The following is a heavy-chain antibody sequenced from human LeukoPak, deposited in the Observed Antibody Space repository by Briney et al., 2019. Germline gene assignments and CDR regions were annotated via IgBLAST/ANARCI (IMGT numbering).Heavy chain of an antibody. CDR2: INPSGGST. V-gene: IGHV1-46*01. Sequence: ASVKVSCKASGYTFTSYYMHWVRQAPGQGLEWMGIINPSGGSTSYAQKFQGRVTMTEDTSTDTAYMELSSLRSEDTAVYYCATDGPTGDYFDYWGQGTLVTVSS. D-gene: IGHD7-27*01. J-gene: IGHJ4*02. CDR1: GYTFTSYY. CDR3: ATDGPTGDYFDY.